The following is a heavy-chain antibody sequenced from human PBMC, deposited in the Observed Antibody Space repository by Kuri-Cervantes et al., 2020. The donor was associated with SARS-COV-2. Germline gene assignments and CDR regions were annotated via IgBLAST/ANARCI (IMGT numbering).Heavy chain of an antibody. CDR1: GFSLRNYN. Sequence: GESLKISCAASGFSLRNYNMNWVRQAPGRGLEWVSFISSSSGSISYADSVRGRFTISRDNAKNSLYLQMNNLRAEDTAMYYCAQADYGDVDWGQGTLVTVSS. CDR2: ISSSSGSI. V-gene: IGHV3-21*01. J-gene: IGHJ4*02. CDR3: AQADYGDVD. D-gene: IGHD4-17*01.